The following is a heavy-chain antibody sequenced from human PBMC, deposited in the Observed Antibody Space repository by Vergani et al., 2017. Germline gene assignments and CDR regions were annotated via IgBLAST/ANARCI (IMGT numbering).Heavy chain of an antibody. CDR2: INHSGST. V-gene: IGHV4-34*01. D-gene: IGHD3-3*01. CDR3: ARAWSDFWDMDV. CDR1: GGSFSGYY. J-gene: IGHJ6*03. Sequence: QVQLQQWGAGLLKPSETLSLTCAVYGGSFSGYYWSWIRQPPGKGLEWIGEINHSGSTNYNPSLKSRVTISVDTSKNQFSLKLSSVTAADTAGDYCARAWSDFWDMDVRGKGTTVNVSS.